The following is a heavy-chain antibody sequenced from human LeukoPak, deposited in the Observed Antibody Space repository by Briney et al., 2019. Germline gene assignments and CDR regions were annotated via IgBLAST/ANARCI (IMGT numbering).Heavy chain of an antibody. Sequence: GSVKVSCKASGYTFTGYYMHWVRQAPGQGLEWMGRINPNSGGTNYAQKFQGRVTMTRDTSISTAYVELSRLRSDDTAVYYCASFGMETHDAFDIWGQGTMVTVSS. J-gene: IGHJ3*02. CDR1: GYTFTGYY. CDR2: INPNSGGT. CDR3: ASFGMETHDAFDI. V-gene: IGHV1-2*06. D-gene: IGHD3-3*01.